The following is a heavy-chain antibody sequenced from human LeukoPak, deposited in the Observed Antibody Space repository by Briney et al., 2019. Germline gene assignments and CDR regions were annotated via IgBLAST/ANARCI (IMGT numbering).Heavy chain of an antibody. CDR1: GGSFSGYY. CDR2: IYHSGST. CDR3: ARTHPDCYYYYMDV. Sequence: PSETLSLTCAVYGGSFSGYYWGWIRQPPGKGLEWIASIYHSGSTYYSPSLKSRVTISVDTSKNQFSLKLSSVTATDTAVYYCARTHPDCYYYYMDVWGKGTTVTVSS. V-gene: IGHV4-38-2*01. J-gene: IGHJ6*03.